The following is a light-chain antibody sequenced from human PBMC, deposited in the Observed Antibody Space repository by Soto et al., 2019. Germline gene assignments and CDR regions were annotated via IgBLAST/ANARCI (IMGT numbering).Light chain of an antibody. V-gene: IGLV4-69*01. CDR3: QTWGTGIVV. J-gene: IGLJ2*01. Sequence: QPVLTQSPSASASLGASVKLTCTLSSGHSSYAIAWHQQQPEKGPRYLMKLNSDGSHSKGDGIPDRFSGSSSGAERYLTXXXXXXXXXADYYCQTWGTGIVVFGGGTKLTVL. CDR2: LNSDGSH. CDR1: SGHSSYA.